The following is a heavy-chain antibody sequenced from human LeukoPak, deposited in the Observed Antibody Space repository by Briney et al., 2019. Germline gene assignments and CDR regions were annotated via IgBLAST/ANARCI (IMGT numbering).Heavy chain of an antibody. Sequence: GGSLRLCCAASGLNLSSFWMHWVRQAPGKGLEWVSRIDGDGSGTSYADSVKGRFTISRDTAKSTVYLQMNSLRAEDTAVYYCANVFDYWGQGTLVTVSS. CDR3: ANVFDY. J-gene: IGHJ4*02. CDR1: GLNLSSFW. V-gene: IGHV3-74*01. CDR2: IDGDGSGT.